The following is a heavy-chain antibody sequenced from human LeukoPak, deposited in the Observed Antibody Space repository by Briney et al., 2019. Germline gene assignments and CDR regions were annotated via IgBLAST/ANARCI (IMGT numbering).Heavy chain of an antibody. Sequence: PGGSLRLSCAASGFTFSSYSMNWVRQAPGKGLEWVSYISSTSSTIYYADSVKGRFTISRDNAKNSLYLQMNSLRAEDTAVYYCARDLAHIVATWYYYYMDVWGKGTTVTISS. J-gene: IGHJ6*03. CDR2: ISSTSSTI. V-gene: IGHV3-48*04. D-gene: IGHD5-12*01. CDR3: ARDLAHIVATWYYYYMDV. CDR1: GFTFSSYS.